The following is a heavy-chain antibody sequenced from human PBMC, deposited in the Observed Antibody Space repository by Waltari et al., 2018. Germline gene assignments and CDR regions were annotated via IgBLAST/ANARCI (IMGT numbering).Heavy chain of an antibody. Sequence: EVQLVESGGGLVQPGRSLRLSCAASGFTFDDYAMHWVRQAPGKGLEWVSGISWNSGSIGYADSVKGRFTISRDNAKNSLYLQMNSLRAEDTALYYCAKAVVFGPAVRGVQYYFDYWGQGTLVTVSS. CDR1: GFTFDDYA. D-gene: IGHD3-10*01. CDR2: ISWNSGSI. J-gene: IGHJ4*02. CDR3: AKAVVFGPAVRGVQYYFDY. V-gene: IGHV3-9*01.